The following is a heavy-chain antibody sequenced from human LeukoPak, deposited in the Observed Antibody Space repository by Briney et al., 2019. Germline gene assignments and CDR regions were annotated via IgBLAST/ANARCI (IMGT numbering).Heavy chain of an antibody. CDR3: AKESLRSSSTAGDY. V-gene: IGHV3-23*01. J-gene: IGHJ4*02. Sequence: PGGSLRLSCAASGFTFSSHDMSWVRQAPGQGLEWVSYISASGGATYYADSVKGRLTTSRDNSKNTLYLQMNSLRAEDTAVYYCAKESLRSSSTAGDYWGQGTLVTVSS. CDR2: ISASGGAT. D-gene: IGHD6-13*01. CDR1: GFTFSSHD.